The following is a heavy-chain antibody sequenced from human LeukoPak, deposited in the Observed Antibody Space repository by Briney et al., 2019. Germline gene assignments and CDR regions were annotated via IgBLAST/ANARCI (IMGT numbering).Heavy chain of an antibody. Sequence: GGSLRLSCAASGFTFSSYSMNWVRQAPGKGLEWGSSISSSSSYIYYADSVKGRFTISRDNSKNSLYLQMNSLRAEDTAVYYCARGAYDIFQGNWLDPWGQGTLVTVSS. D-gene: IGHD3-9*01. J-gene: IGHJ5*02. V-gene: IGHV3-21*01. CDR1: GFTFSSYS. CDR3: ARGAYDIFQGNWLDP. CDR2: ISSSSSYI.